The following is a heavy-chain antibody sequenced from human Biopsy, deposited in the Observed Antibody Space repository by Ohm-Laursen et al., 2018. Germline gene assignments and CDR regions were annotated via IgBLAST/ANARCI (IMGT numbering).Heavy chain of an antibody. D-gene: IGHD4-17*01. J-gene: IGHJ3*01. V-gene: IGHV3-23*01. CDR3: TCRYGDSPP. Sequence: SLRLSCTASGFILNNYGLSWVRQAPGKGLEWVSAIRGSGLTTFYTDSVKGRFTISRDNSKNTLSLQMNSLRAEDTAIYYCTCRYGDSPPWGQGTMVTVSS. CDR2: IRGSGLTT. CDR1: GFILNNYG.